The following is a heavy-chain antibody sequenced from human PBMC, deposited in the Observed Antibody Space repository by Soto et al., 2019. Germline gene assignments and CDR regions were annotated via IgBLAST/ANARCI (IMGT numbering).Heavy chain of an antibody. D-gene: IGHD5-12*01. CDR1: GLPFSGSA. CDR3: TRISGYLYNYYGMDV. V-gene: IGHV3-73*01. CDR2: IRSKANSYAT. Sequence: GGSLRLSCAASGLPFSGSAIHWVRQASGKGLEWVGRIRSKANSYATAYAASVKGRFTISRDDSKNTAYLQMNSLKTEDTAVYYCTRISGYLYNYYGMDVWGQGTTVTVSS. J-gene: IGHJ6*02.